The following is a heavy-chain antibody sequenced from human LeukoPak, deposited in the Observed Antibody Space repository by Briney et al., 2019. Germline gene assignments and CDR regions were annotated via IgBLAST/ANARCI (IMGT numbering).Heavy chain of an antibody. CDR1: GGSISSGDYY. D-gene: IGHD3-22*01. Sequence: SQTLSLTCTVSGGSISSGDYYWSWIRQPPGKGLEWIGYIYYSGSTYYNPSLKSRVTISVDTSKNQFSLKLSSVTAADTAVYHCARVRSYYDSSGYNDYWGQGTLVTVSS. J-gene: IGHJ4*02. CDR3: ARVRSYYDSSGYNDY. CDR2: IYYSGST. V-gene: IGHV4-30-4*01.